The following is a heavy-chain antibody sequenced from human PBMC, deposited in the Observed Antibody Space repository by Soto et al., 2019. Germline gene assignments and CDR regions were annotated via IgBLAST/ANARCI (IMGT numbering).Heavy chain of an antibody. V-gene: IGHV4-34*01. J-gene: IGHJ4*02. CDR2: INHSGST. D-gene: IGHD2-2*01. CDR1: GGSFSGYY. Sequence: SETLSLTCAVYGGSFSGYYWSWIRQPPGKGLEWIGEINHSGSTNYNPSLKSRVTISVDTSKNQFSLKLSSVTAADTAVYYCARGSFGYCSSTSCPAAGGEYAFDYWGQGTLVTVSS. CDR3: ARGSFGYCSSTSCPAAGGEYAFDY.